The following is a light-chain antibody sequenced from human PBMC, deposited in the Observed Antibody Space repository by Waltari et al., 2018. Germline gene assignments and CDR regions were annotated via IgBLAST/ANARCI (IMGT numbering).Light chain of an antibody. J-gene: IGLJ3*02. CDR2: EVV. CDR1: SSDIGAHNY. Sequence: QSALTQPPSASGSLGQPVTLSCTGTSSDIGAHNYVSWYQHRPGNAPKLVIFEVVKRPSGVPDRFAGSKSGSTASLTVSGLQADDEADYYCTSYTDSDNLVFGGGTNLAVL. CDR3: TSYTDSDNLV. V-gene: IGLV2-8*01.